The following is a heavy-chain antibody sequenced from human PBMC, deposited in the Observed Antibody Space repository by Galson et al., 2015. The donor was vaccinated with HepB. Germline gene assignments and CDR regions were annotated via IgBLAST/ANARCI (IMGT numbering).Heavy chain of an antibody. V-gene: IGHV3-11*01. CDR1: GFTFSDYY. D-gene: IGHD1-26*01. CDR3: ASARYSGSYVDY. Sequence: SLRLSCAASGFTFSDYYMSWIRQAPGKGLEWVSYISSSGSTMYYADSVKGRFTISRDNAKNSLYLQMNSLRAEDTAVYYRASARYSGSYVDYWGQGTLVTVSS. J-gene: IGHJ4*02. CDR2: ISSSGSTM.